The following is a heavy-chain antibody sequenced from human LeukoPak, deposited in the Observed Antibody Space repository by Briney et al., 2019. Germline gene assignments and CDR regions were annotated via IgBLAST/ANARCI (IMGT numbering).Heavy chain of an antibody. V-gene: IGHV3-23*01. CDR3: AKGDLLLSASDF. Sequence: PGGSLILSCSASGINFSSYVMSWVRQAPGKGLEWVSGISASGAGTYSADSVKGRFTISRDNSKNTLYLQMNSLRDEDTGVYYCAKGDLLLSASDFWGQGTLVSVSS. CDR1: GINFSSYV. D-gene: IGHD3-3*01. J-gene: IGHJ4*02. CDR2: ISASGAGT.